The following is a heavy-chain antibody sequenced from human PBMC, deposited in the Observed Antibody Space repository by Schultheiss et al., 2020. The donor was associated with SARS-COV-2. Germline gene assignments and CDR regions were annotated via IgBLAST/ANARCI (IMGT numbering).Heavy chain of an antibody. CDR3: AREREQWLADAFDI. V-gene: IGHV1-69*05. D-gene: IGHD6-19*01. J-gene: IGHJ3*02. Sequence: SVKVSCKASGGTFSSYAISWVRQAPGQGLEWMGGIIPIFGTANYAQKLQGRVTMTTDTSTGTAYMELRSLRSDDTAVYYCAREREQWLADAFDIWGQGTMVTVSS. CDR2: IIPIFGTA. CDR1: GGTFSSYA.